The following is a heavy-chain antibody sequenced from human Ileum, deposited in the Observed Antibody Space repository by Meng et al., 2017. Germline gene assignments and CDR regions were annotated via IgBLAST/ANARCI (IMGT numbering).Heavy chain of an antibody. D-gene: IGHD6-19*01. CDR3: ARDSAYSGGWYHDD. V-gene: IGHV4-61*02. J-gene: IGHJ4*02. CDR2: IYTTGST. CDR1: GGSISSGSYY. Sequence: LRLSCTVSGGSISSGSYYWSWIRQPAGKGLEWIGRIYTTGSTNYNPSLTSRVTISVDTSKNQFSLKLSSVTAADTAVYYCARDSAYSGGWYHDDWGQGTLVTVSS.